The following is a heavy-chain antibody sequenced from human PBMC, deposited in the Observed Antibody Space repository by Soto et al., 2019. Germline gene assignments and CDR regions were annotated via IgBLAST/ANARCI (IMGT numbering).Heavy chain of an antibody. CDR3: ARDSRDFWSGYSSYYYYGMDV. V-gene: IGHV3-11*06. Sequence: GGSLRLSCAASGFTFSDYYMSWIRQAPGKGLEWVSYISSSSSYTNYADSVKGRFTISRDNAKNSLYLQMNSLRAEDTAVYYCARDSRDFWSGYSSYYYYGMDVWGQGTTVTVS. J-gene: IGHJ6*02. CDR1: GFTFSDYY. D-gene: IGHD3-3*01. CDR2: ISSSSSYT.